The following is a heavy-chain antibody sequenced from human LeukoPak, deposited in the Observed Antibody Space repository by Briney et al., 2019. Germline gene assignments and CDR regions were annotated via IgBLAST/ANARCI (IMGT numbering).Heavy chain of an antibody. J-gene: IGHJ4*02. CDR1: GITLTNYG. D-gene: IGHD3-22*01. Sequence: GGSLRLSCAVSGITLTNYGVSWVRQAPGKGLEWVAGISDSGGRTNYADSVKGRFTISRNNPKNTLYLQMNSLRAEDTAVYFCAKRGVVIRVILVGFHKEAYYFDSWGQGALVTVSS. V-gene: IGHV3-23*01. CDR3: AKRGVVIRVILVGFHKEAYYFDS. CDR2: ISDSGGRT.